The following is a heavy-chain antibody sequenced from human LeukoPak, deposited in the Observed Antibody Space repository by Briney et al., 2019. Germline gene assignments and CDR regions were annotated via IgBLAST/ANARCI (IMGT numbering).Heavy chain of an antibody. CDR1: GGSISSYY. CDR3: ARDSPYYYYYYMDV. CDR2: IYASGTT. V-gene: IGHV4-4*07. J-gene: IGHJ6*03. Sequence: PSETLSLTCTVSGGSISSYYWSWIRQPAGKGLEWIGRIYASGTTNYNPSLKGRVTISEDKSKNQFSLKLTSVTAADTAVYYCARDSPYYYYYYMDVWGKGTTVTVPS.